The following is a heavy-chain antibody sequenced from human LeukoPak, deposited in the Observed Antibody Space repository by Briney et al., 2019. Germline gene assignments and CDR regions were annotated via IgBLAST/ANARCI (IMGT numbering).Heavy chain of an antibody. Sequence: GSLRLSCAASGFTVSSNYMSWVRQPPGKGLEWIGSIYYSGSTYYNPSLKSRVTISVDTSKNQFSLKLSSVTAADTAVYYCARDIAAAGTDYWGQGTLVTVSS. CDR1: GFTVSSNY. J-gene: IGHJ4*02. V-gene: IGHV4-39*07. D-gene: IGHD6-13*01. CDR2: IYYSGST. CDR3: ARDIAAAGTDY.